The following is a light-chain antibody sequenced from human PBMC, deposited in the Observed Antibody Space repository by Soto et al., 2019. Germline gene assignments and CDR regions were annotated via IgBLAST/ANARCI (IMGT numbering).Light chain of an antibody. V-gene: IGKV1-9*01. J-gene: IGKJ3*01. Sequence: DIQLTQSPSFLSASVGDRVTITCRASQGISSYLAWYQQKPGKAPKLLIYAASTLQSGVPSRLSVSGSGTEFTLTISSLQPEDLATYYCQQLNSYPLTFGPGTKVDIK. CDR2: AAS. CDR1: QGISSY. CDR3: QQLNSYPLT.